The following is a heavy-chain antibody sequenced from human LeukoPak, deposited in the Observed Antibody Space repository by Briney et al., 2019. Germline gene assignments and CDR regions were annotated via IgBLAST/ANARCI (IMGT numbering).Heavy chain of an antibody. CDR2: IKEDGSEK. D-gene: IGHD2-21*01. V-gene: IGHV3-7*01. J-gene: IGHJ4*02. CDR1: GFTYSSYW. CDR3: ARGVGGADY. Sequence: GGSLRLSCAASGFTYSSYWMSWVRQAPGKGLEWVANIKEDGSEKYYVDSVKGRFTISRDNARNSLYLQMNSLRAEDTAVYYCARGVGGADYWGQGTLVTVSS.